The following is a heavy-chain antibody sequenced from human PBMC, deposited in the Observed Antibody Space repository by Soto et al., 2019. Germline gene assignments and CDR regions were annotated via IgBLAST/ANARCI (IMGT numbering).Heavy chain of an antibody. J-gene: IGHJ3*01. CDR3: ARNADLSSVIGVVKDSFDA. CDR2: IEYSGIA. Sequence: QVQLQESGPGLVKPSETLSLTCTVSSGSISMYFWSWIRQSPGKGLEWIGYIEYSGIASYNPSLTSRVTMSVDTSKNQFSLRLTSVTAADTAVYYCARNADLSSVIGVVKDSFDAWGQGTMVTVSA. D-gene: IGHD2-2*01. CDR1: SGSISMYF. V-gene: IGHV4-59*08.